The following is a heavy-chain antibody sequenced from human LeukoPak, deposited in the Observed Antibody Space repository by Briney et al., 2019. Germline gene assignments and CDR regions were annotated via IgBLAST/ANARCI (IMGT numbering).Heavy chain of an antibody. CDR1: GFTFSGSA. CDR3: TRRGPYCSSTSCYSYYYYMDV. D-gene: IGHD2-2*01. V-gene: IGHV3-73*01. J-gene: IGHJ6*03. Sequence: PGGSPRLSCAASGFTFSGSAMHWVRQASGKGLEWVGRIRSKANSYATAYAASVKGRFTISRDDSKNTAYLQMNGLKTEDTAVYYCTRRGPYCSSTSCYSYYYYMDVWGKGTTVTVSS. CDR2: IRSKANSYAT.